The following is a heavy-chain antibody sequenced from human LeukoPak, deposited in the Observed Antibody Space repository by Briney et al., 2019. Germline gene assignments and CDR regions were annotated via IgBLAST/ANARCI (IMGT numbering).Heavy chain of an antibody. CDR1: GGSFSGYY. D-gene: IGHD3-3*02. CDR2: INHSGST. Sequence: SETLSLTCAVYGGSFSGYYWSWIRQPPGKGLEWIGEINHSGSTNYNPSLKSRVTISVDTSKNQFSLKLSSVTAADTAVYYCARGSRISWSAHRNWFDPWGQGTLVTVSS. V-gene: IGHV4-34*01. CDR3: ARGSRISWSAHRNWFDP. J-gene: IGHJ5*02.